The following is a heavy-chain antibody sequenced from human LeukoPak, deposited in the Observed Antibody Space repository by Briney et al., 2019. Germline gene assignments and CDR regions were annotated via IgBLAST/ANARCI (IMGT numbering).Heavy chain of an antibody. D-gene: IGHD2-2*01. V-gene: IGHV3-30*04. CDR1: GFTFSSYA. J-gene: IGHJ4*02. CDR3: ARDLQDIVVVPAADY. Sequence: GGSLRLSCAASGFTFSSYAMHWVRQAPGKGLEWVAVISYDGSNKYYADSVKGRFTISSDNSKNTLYLQMNSLRAEDTAVYYCARDLQDIVVVPAADYWGQGTLVTVSS. CDR2: ISYDGSNK.